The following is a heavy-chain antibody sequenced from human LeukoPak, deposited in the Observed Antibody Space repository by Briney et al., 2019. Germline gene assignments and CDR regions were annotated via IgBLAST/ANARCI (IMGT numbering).Heavy chain of an antibody. Sequence: GGSLRLSCAASGFTFSSYGMHWVRQAPGKGLEWVAFIRYDGSNKNYADSVKGRFTISRDNSKNTLYLQMNSLRAEDTAVYYCAKDPGYCSSTSCYTGRSAFDIWGQGTMVTVSS. CDR3: AKDPGYCSSTSCYTGRSAFDI. CDR1: GFTFSSYG. V-gene: IGHV3-30*02. CDR2: IRYDGSNK. D-gene: IGHD2-2*02. J-gene: IGHJ3*02.